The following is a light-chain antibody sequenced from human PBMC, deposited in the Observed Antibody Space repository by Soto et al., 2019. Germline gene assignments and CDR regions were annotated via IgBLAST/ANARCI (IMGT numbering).Light chain of an antibody. CDR1: SSNIGNNY. J-gene: IGLJ2*01. V-gene: IGLV1-51*01. Sequence: QSVLTQPPSVSAAPGQKVTISCSGSSSNIGNNYVSWFQQFPGTAPKLLIYDNNKRPSGIPDRFSGSKSGTSATLGITGLQTGDEAEYYGDTLDSSRSAVVFGGGTKLTVL. CDR2: DNN. CDR3: DTLDSSRSAVV.